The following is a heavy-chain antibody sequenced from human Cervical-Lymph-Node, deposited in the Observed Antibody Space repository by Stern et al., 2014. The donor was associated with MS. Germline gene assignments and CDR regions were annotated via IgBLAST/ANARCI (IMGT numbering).Heavy chain of an antibody. V-gene: IGHV3-33*01. D-gene: IGHD6-13*01. CDR1: GFSFSRYA. CDR2: IWYDGSNP. Sequence: VQLVQSGGGVVQPGGSLRLSWAASGFSFSRYAMHWVRQAPGKGLEWVALIWYDGSNPYYADSVTGRFTISRDNFKNTLYLQMNSLRAEDTAVYYCASAYSSSHYYFDYWGQGTLVTVSS. J-gene: IGHJ4*02. CDR3: ASAYSSSHYYFDY.